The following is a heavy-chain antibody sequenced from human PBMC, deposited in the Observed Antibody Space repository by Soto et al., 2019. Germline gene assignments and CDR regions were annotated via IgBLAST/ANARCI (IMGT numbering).Heavy chain of an antibody. Sequence: PSETLSLTCTVSGGSISSSSYYWGWIRQPPGKGLEWIGSIYYSGSTYYNPSLKSRVTISVDTSKNQFSLKLSSVTAADTAVYYCARLPDDFWSGYPLVDYYGMDVWGQGTTVTVSS. CDR3: ARLPDDFWSGYPLVDYYGMDV. V-gene: IGHV4-39*01. CDR2: IYYSGST. D-gene: IGHD3-3*01. CDR1: GGSISSSSYY. J-gene: IGHJ6*02.